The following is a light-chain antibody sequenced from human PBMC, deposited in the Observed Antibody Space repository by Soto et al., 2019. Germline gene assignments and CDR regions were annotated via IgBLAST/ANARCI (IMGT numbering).Light chain of an antibody. CDR1: SSDVGDNY. V-gene: IGLV2-8*01. J-gene: IGLJ1*01. Sequence: QSVLTQPPSASGSPGQSVTISCTGTSSDVGDNYVSWYQQHLGKAPKLIIYEVSQRPSGVPDRFSGSKSGNTASLTISGLQAEDEADYYCSSYTSSNTLVFGTGTKVTVL. CDR3: SSYTSSNTLV. CDR2: EVS.